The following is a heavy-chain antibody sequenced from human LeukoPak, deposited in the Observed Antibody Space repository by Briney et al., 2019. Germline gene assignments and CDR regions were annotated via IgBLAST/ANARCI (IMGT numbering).Heavy chain of an antibody. CDR1: GGSISIYY. CDR2: IYYSGST. Sequence: PSETLSLTCTVSGGSISIYYWSWIRQPPGKGREWIGYIYYSGSTNYNPSLKSRVTISVDTSKNQFSLKLSSVTAADTAVYYCARGYFDWLSPEVNWFDPWGQGTLVTVSS. J-gene: IGHJ5*02. D-gene: IGHD3-9*01. CDR3: ARGYFDWLSPEVNWFDP. V-gene: IGHV4-59*01.